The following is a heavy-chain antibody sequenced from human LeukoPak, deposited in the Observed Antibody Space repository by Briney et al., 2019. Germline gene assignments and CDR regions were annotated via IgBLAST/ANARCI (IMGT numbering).Heavy chain of an antibody. J-gene: IGHJ4*02. V-gene: IGHV4-31*03. CDR2: IYYSGST. CDR3: ARARYNWNYAGFDY. D-gene: IGHD1-7*01. Sequence: PSETLSLTCTVSGGSISSGGYYWSWIRQHPGKGLEWIGCIYYSGSTYYNPSLKSRVTISVDTSKNQFSLKLSSVTAADTAVYYCARARYNWNYAGFDYWGQGTLVAVSS. CDR1: GGSISSGGYY.